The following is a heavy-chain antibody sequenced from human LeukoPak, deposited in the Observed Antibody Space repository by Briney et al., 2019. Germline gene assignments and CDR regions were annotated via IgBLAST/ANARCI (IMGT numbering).Heavy chain of an antibody. Sequence: SETLSLTCTVSGGSVSSGSYYWSWIRQPPGKGLEWIGYIYYSGSTNYNPSLKSRVTISVDTSKNQFSLKLSSVTAADTAVYYCAGAHERWLQPSVFDYWGQGTLVTVSS. J-gene: IGHJ4*02. CDR1: GGSVSSGSYY. V-gene: IGHV4-61*01. CDR3: AGAHERWLQPSVFDY. CDR2: IYYSGST. D-gene: IGHD5-24*01.